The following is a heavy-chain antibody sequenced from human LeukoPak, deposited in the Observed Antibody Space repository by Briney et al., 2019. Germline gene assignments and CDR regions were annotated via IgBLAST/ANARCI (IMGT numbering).Heavy chain of an antibody. D-gene: IGHD6-19*01. J-gene: IGHJ4*02. Sequence: GRSLRLSCAASGFTFSSYAMHWVRQAPGKGLEWVAVISYDGSNKYYADSVKGRFTISRDNSKNTLYLQMNSLRAEDTAVYYWASPIGAGIAVAGLDYWGQGTLVTVSS. CDR3: ASPIGAGIAVAGLDY. V-gene: IGHV3-30*04. CDR2: ISYDGSNK. CDR1: GFTFSSYA.